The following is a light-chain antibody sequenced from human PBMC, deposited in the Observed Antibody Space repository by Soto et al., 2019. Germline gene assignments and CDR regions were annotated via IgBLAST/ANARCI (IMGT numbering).Light chain of an antibody. V-gene: IGKV3-20*01. CDR1: QSVNSDY. J-gene: IGKJ1*01. Sequence: EIVFTQSPDTLSLSPGERATLSCRASQSVNSDYLAWYRQKPGQAPSLLMYAKSTRATGIPDRFYGSGSGTDFTLTIYRLEPEDFAVYYCQQYGNSPQTFGQGTKVDIK. CDR3: QQYGNSPQT. CDR2: AKS.